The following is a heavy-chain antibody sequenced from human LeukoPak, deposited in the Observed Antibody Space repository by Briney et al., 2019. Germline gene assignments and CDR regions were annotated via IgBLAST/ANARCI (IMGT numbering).Heavy chain of an antibody. CDR1: GFTVSSNY. V-gene: IGHV3-66*01. J-gene: IGHJ4*02. CDR2: IYSGGST. Sequence: GGSLRLSCAASGFTVSSNYMSWVRQAPGKGLEWVSVIYSGGSTYYADSVKGRFTISRDNSKNTLYLQMNSLRAEDTAVYYCASSRWFGAGVDYWGQGTLVTVSS. CDR3: ASSRWFGAGVDY. D-gene: IGHD3-10*01.